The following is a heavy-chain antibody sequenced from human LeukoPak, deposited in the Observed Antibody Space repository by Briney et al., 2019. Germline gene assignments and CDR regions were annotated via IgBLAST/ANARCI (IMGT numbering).Heavy chain of an antibody. D-gene: IGHD3-3*01. J-gene: IGHJ3*02. Sequence: GGSLRLSCAASGFTFSSHWMSWVRQAPGKGLEWVANINPPGSDKNYVDSVKGRFTISRDNAKNSLYLQMESLRAEDTAVYYCARSRTSFGAVIMDAFDIRGQGTMVTVSS. CDR1: GFTFSSHW. V-gene: IGHV3-7*01. CDR3: ARSRTSFGAVIMDAFDI. CDR2: INPPGSDK.